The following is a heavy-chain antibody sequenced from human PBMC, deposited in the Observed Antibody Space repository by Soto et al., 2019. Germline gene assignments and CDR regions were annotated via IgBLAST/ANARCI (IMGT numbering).Heavy chain of an antibody. CDR3: ARVSWEYDILTGSGMDV. J-gene: IGHJ6*02. CDR2: ISSSSSYT. V-gene: IGHV3-11*06. Sequence: QVQLMESGGGLVKPGGSLRLSCAASGFTFSDYYMSWIRQAPGKGLEWVSYISSSSSYTNYADSVKGRFTISRDNAKNSLYLQMNSLRAEDTAVYYCARVSWEYDILTGSGMDVWGQGTTVTVSS. CDR1: GFTFSDYY. D-gene: IGHD3-9*01.